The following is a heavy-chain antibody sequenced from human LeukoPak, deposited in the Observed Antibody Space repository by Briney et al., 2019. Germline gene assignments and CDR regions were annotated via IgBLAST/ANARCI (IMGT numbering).Heavy chain of an antibody. CDR2: ISGSSDST. CDR1: SFTFNNYP. Sequence: GGSLRLSCAASSFTFNNYPMTWVRQAPGKGLEWVSGISGSSDSTFYADSVKGRFTISRDNSRNTLFLQMNSLRAEDTAVYYCATTLDWSYFDSWGQRTLVTVSS. CDR3: ATTLDWSYFDS. D-gene: IGHD3-9*01. V-gene: IGHV3-23*01. J-gene: IGHJ4*02.